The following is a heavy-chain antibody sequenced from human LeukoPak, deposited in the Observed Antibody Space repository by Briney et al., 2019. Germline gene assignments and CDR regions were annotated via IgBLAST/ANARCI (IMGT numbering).Heavy chain of an antibody. CDR1: GGSISSGSYY. V-gene: IGHV4-61*02. Sequence: SETLSLTCTVSGGSISSGSYYWSWIRQPAGKGLEWIGRIYTSGSTNYNPSLKSRVTISVDTSKNQFSLKLSSVIAADTAVYYCARVRIAARVMDVWGKGTTVTVSS. CDR3: ARVRIAARVMDV. D-gene: IGHD6-6*01. J-gene: IGHJ6*04. CDR2: IYTSGST.